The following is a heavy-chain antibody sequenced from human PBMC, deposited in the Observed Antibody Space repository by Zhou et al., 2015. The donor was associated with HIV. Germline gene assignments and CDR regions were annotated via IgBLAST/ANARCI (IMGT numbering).Heavy chain of an antibody. Sequence: QVQLVQSGAEVKKPGASVKVSCKASGYTFTSYDINWVRQATGQGLEWMGWMNPNSGNTGYAQKFQGRVTMTRNTSISTAYMELSSLRSEDTAVYYCARGRGELNYDFWSGYFGESEYLGYYYMDVWGKGTTVTVSS. CDR2: MNPNSGNT. CDR1: GYTFTSYD. V-gene: IGHV1-8*01. D-gene: IGHD3-3*01. CDR3: ARGRGELNYDFWSGYFGESEYLGYYYMDV. J-gene: IGHJ6*03.